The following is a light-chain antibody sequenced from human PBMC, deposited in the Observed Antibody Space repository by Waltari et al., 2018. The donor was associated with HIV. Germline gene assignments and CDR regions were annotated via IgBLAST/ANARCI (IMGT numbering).Light chain of an antibody. CDR1: NSDVGGHDY. V-gene: IGLV2-14*03. J-gene: IGLJ2*01. Sequence: QSALTQPASVSGSPGQSITISCTGTNSDVGGHDYVSWYQQYPDKTPKLLIYDVTQRPPGTSDRFSGSKSGNTASLTISGLQAEDEGHYYCCSYASTFNVVFGGGTKLTVL. CDR2: DVT. CDR3: CSYASTFNVV.